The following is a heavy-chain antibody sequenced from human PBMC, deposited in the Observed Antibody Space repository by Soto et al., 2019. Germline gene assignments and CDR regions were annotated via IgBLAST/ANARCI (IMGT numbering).Heavy chain of an antibody. D-gene: IGHD2-2*03. CDR3: ARDLGYCSSTSCVGPWFDP. J-gene: IGHJ5*02. Sequence: SETLSLTCTVSGGSISSGGYYWSWIRQHPGKGLEWIGYIYYSGSTYYNPSLKSRVTISVDTSKNQFSLKLSSVTAADTAVYYCARDLGYCSSTSCVGPWFDPWGQGTLVTVSS. V-gene: IGHV4-31*03. CDR2: IYYSGST. CDR1: GGSISSGGYY.